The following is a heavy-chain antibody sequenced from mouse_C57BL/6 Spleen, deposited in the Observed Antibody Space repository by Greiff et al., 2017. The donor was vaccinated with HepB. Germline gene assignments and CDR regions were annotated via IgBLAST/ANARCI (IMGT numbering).Heavy chain of an antibody. V-gene: IGHV1-52*01. CDR1: GYTFTSYW. CDR2: IDPSDSET. CDR3: ARDSYSNYGNAMDY. D-gene: IGHD2-5*01. Sequence: QVQLQQPGAELVRPGSSVKLSCKASGYTFTSYWMHWVKQRPIQGLEWIGNIDPSDSETHYNQKFKDKATLTVDKSSSTAYMQLSSLTSEDSAVYYYARDSYSNYGNAMDYWGQGTSVTVSS. J-gene: IGHJ4*01.